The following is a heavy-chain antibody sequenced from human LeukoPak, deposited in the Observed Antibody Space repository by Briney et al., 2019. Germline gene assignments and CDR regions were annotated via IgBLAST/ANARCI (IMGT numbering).Heavy chain of an antibody. CDR3: AGMRITTPTVRTLDY. V-gene: IGHV4-59*01. D-gene: IGHD1-14*01. Sequence: SETLSLTCTVSGGSMSTYYWTWIRQPPGKGLEWIGFIYYTGSTNYNPSLKSRVTISVDTSKNQFSLRLSSVTAADTAVYYCAGMRITTPTVRTLDYWGQGTLVTVSS. CDR1: GGSMSTYY. CDR2: IYYTGST. J-gene: IGHJ4*02.